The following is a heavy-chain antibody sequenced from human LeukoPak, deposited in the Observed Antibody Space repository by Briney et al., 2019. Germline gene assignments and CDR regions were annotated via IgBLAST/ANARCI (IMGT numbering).Heavy chain of an antibody. D-gene: IGHD3-16*01. CDR1: GDSISSSSYY. CDR2: IYYSGST. V-gene: IGHV4-39*07. CDR3: ASGLGHPSGIIGKP. Sequence: SETLSLTCTVSGDSISSSSYYWGWIRQPPGKGLEWIGSIYYSGSTYYNPSLKSRVTISVDTSKNQFSLRLSSVTAADTAVYYCASGLGHPSGIIGKPWGPGTLVTVSS. J-gene: IGHJ4*02.